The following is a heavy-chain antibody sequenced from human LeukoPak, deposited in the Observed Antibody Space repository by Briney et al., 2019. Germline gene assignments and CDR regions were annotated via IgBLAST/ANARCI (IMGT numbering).Heavy chain of an antibody. CDR1: GGSFSGYY. J-gene: IGHJ5*02. CDR2: INHSGST. Sequence: SETLSLTCAVYGGSFSGYYWSWIRQPPGKGLEWIWEINHSGSTNYNPSLKSRVTISVDTSKNQFSLKLSSVTAADTAVYYCARGSNWFDPWGQGTLVTVSS. CDR3: ARGSNWFDP. V-gene: IGHV4-34*01.